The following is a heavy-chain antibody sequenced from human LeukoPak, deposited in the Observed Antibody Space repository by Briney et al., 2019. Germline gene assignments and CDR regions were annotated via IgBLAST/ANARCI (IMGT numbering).Heavy chain of an antibody. Sequence: SGTLSLTCTVSGGSISSSSYYWGWIRQPPGKGLEWIGSIYYSGSTYYNPSLKSRVTISVDTSKNQFSLKLSSVTAADTAVYYCARLLGTHINYFDPWGQGTLVTVSS. V-gene: IGHV4-39*01. CDR3: ARLLGTHINYFDP. CDR1: GGSISSSSYY. J-gene: IGHJ5*02. D-gene: IGHD2-21*01. CDR2: IYYSGST.